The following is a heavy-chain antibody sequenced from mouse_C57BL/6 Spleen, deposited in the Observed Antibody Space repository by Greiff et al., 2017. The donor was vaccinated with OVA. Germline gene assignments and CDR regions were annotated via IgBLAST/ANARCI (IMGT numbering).Heavy chain of an antibody. CDR3: ARSGIGGGDYYAMDY. V-gene: IGHV1-50*01. Sequence: QVQLQQPEAELVKPGASVKLSCKASGYTFTSYWMQWVKQRPGQGLEWIGEIDPSDSYTNYNQKFKGKATLTVDTSSSTAYMQLSSLTSEDSAVYYCARSGIGGGDYYAMDYWGQGTSVTVSS. CDR2: IDPSDSYT. J-gene: IGHJ4*01. D-gene: IGHD3-1*01. CDR1: GYTFTSYW.